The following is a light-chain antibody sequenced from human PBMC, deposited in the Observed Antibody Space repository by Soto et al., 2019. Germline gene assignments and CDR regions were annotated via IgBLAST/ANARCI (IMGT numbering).Light chain of an antibody. CDR1: QSVSSY. CDR2: DAS. J-gene: IGKJ5*01. V-gene: IGKV3-11*01. Sequence: EIVLTQSPATLSLSPGERATLSCRASQSVSSYLAWYQQKPGQAPRLLIYDASNRATGIPARFSGSGSGTDFTLTISSLEPEDFAVYSCQPHSNWPLTFGQGTRLEIK. CDR3: QPHSNWPLT.